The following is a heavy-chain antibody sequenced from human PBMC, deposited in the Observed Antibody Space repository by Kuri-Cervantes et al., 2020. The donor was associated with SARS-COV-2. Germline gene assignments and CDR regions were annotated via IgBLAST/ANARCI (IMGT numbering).Heavy chain of an antibody. D-gene: IGHD3-3*01. CDR3: ARDSSRITIFGVVTRYGMDV. V-gene: IGHV3-13*01. CDR1: GFTFSSYD. J-gene: IGHJ6*02. Sequence: GGSLRLSCAASGFTFSSYDMHWVRQATGKGLEWVSAIGTAGDTYYPGSVKGRFTISRENAKNSLYLQMNSLRAEDTAVYYCARDSSRITIFGVVTRYGMDVWGQGTTVTVSS. CDR2: IGTAGDT.